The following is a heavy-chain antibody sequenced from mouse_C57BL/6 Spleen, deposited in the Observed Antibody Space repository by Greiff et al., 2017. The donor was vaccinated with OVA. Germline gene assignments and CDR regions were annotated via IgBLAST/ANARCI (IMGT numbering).Heavy chain of an antibody. D-gene: IGHD1-1*01. CDR3: ARQRGSSPYWYFDV. V-gene: IGHV1-64*01. Sequence: QVQLQQPGAELVKPGASVKLSCKASGYTFTSYWMHWVKQRPGQGLEWIGMIHPNSGSTNYNEKFKSKATLTVDKSSSTAYMQLSSLTSEDSAVYYCARQRGSSPYWYFDVWGTGTTVTVSS. CDR2: IHPNSGST. CDR1: GYTFTSYW. J-gene: IGHJ1*03.